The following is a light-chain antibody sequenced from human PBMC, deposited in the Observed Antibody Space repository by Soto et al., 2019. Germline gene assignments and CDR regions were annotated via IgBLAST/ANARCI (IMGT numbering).Light chain of an antibody. CDR3: QQRSNWPPWT. V-gene: IGKV3-15*01. Sequence: ETVMTHSPATLSVSPGEGATLSCRAIQTINNNLAWYQQKPGQAPRLLIYGASRRATGVPARFSGSGSGTEFTLTISSLKSEDFAVYYCQQRSNWPPWTFGQGTKVDIK. CDR2: GAS. CDR1: QTINNN. J-gene: IGKJ1*01.